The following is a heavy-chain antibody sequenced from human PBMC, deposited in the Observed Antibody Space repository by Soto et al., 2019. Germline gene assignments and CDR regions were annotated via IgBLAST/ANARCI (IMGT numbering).Heavy chain of an antibody. CDR1: GFTFSNAW. Sequence: EVQLVESGGGLVKPGGSLRLSCAASGFTFSNAWMSWVRQAPGKGLEWVGRIKSKTDGGTTDYAAPVKGRFTISRDDSKNTLYLQMNSLKTEDTAVYYCTTDCPRVRIAAAGTSLCGLDPWGQGTLVTVSS. CDR2: IKSKTDGGTT. J-gene: IGHJ5*02. D-gene: IGHD6-13*01. CDR3: TTDCPRVRIAAAGTSLCGLDP. V-gene: IGHV3-15*01.